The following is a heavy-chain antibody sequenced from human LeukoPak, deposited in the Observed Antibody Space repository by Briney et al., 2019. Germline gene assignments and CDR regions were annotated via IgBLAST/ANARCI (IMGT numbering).Heavy chain of an antibody. J-gene: IGHJ3*02. V-gene: IGHV4-61*01. CDR3: ARGGVVVQDAFDI. CDR2: IYYIGST. D-gene: IGHD1-1*01. CDR1: GGSVSSASYY. Sequence: SETLSLTCTVSGGSVSSASYYWSWIRQPPGKGLEWIGYIYYIGSTNYNPSLKSRLTISVNTSKNQFSLKLTSVTAADTAMYYCARGGVVVQDAFDIWGQGTMVTVSS.